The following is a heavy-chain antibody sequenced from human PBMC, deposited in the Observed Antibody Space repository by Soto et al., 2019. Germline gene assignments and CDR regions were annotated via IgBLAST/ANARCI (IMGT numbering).Heavy chain of an antibody. Sequence: QVQLVQSGGEMRKPGASVKVSCKASGYTFTNFGISWVRQAPGQGFEWVGWISGYNGDTNYAPKFRGRVIMTKDTSTTTAYMDLTTLTSDDTAGYYCARDYDIWGEDWFDPWGQGTLVTVSS. D-gene: IGHD3-9*01. V-gene: IGHV1-18*01. CDR2: ISGYNGDT. J-gene: IGHJ5*02. CDR1: GYTFTNFG. CDR3: ARDYDIWGEDWFDP.